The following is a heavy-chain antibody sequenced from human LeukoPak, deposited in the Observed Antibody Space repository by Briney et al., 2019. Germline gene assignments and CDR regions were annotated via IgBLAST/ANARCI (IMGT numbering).Heavy chain of an antibody. J-gene: IGHJ4*02. Sequence: ASVKVSCKASGYTFTSYYMHWVRQAPGQGLEWMGIINPSGGSTSYAQKFQGRVTMTRDTSTSTVYMELSSLRSEDTAVYYCARGVYDILTGLGFDYWGQGTLVTVSS. V-gene: IGHV1-46*01. D-gene: IGHD3-9*01. CDR3: ARGVYDILTGLGFDY. CDR2: INPSGGST. CDR1: GYTFTSYY.